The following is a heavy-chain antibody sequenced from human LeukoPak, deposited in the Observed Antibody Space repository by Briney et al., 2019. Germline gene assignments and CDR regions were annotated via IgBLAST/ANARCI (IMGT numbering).Heavy chain of an antibody. CDR2: IRSEANSYET. Sequence: GGSLRLSCAASGFTFSGSAMHCVRQASGEGLEWVGRIRSEANSYETAYAASVKGRFTISRDDSKNTAYLQMNSLKTEDTAVYYCTSQHGYCTNGVCYAVGMDVWGQGTTVTVSS. CDR1: GFTFSGSA. V-gene: IGHV3-73*01. J-gene: IGHJ6*02. CDR3: TSQHGYCTNGVCYAVGMDV. D-gene: IGHD2-8*01.